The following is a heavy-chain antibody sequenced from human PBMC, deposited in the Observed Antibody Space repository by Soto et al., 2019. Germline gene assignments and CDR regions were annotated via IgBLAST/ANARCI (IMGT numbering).Heavy chain of an antibody. J-gene: IGHJ3*02. V-gene: IGHV4-39*01. CDR1: GDSISSDSYY. CDR3: ARLLELVVNGVGGYVFDI. D-gene: IGHD2-15*01. CDR2: ISYSGSP. Sequence: QLQLQESGPGLVKPSETLSLTCIVSGDSISSDSYYWGRIRQPPGKGLEWIGGISYSGSPYYNPSLKSRVNITLDASKKQSSLKLGPVTAADAAVYYCARLLELVVNGVGGYVFDIWGQGTMVTVSS.